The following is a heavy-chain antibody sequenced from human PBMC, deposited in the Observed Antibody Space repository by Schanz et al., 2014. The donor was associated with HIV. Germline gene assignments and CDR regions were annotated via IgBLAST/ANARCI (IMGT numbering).Heavy chain of an antibody. J-gene: IGHJ6*02. Sequence: QVQLVESGGGVVQPGRSLRLSCAASGFTFNYYGMHWVRQAPGKGLEWGGVIWYDGNNKYYADSVKGRFTISRDNSKNTVDLQMNSLRAEDTAVYYCAKAGGGPSPSYYGMDVWGQGTTVTVSS. CDR1: GFTFNYYG. D-gene: IGHD3-10*01. CDR2: IWYDGNNK. CDR3: AKAGGGPSPSYYGMDV. V-gene: IGHV3-33*06.